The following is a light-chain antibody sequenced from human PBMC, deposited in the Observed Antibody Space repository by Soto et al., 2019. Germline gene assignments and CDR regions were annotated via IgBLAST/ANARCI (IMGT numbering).Light chain of an antibody. CDR2: WAS. CDR1: QSVLYSSNNNNY. V-gene: IGKV4-1*01. J-gene: IGKJ3*01. Sequence: DIVMTQSPDSLAVSLGERATINCKSSQSVLYSSNNNNYLAWYQQKPGQPPKLLIYWASTRESGVPDRFSGSGSGTDFTLTISSLQAEDVAVYYCQQYYSTPFTFGPGTKVGIK. CDR3: QQYYSTPFT.